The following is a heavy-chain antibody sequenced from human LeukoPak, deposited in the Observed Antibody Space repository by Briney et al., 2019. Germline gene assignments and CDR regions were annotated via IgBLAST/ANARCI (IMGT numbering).Heavy chain of an antibody. Sequence: AGGSLRLSCAASGFTFSSYSMNWVRQAPGKGLEWVSSISSSSSYIYYADPVKGRFTISRDNAKNSLYLQMNSLRAEDTAVYYCATAPSGSYFDYWGQGTLVTVSS. J-gene: IGHJ4*02. CDR2: ISSSSSYI. V-gene: IGHV3-21*01. CDR3: ATAPSGSYFDY. CDR1: GFTFSSYS. D-gene: IGHD1-26*01.